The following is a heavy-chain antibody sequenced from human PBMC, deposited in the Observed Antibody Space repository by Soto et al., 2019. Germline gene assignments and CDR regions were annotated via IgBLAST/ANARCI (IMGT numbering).Heavy chain of an antibody. CDR1: GFSLSTSGVG. D-gene: IGHD3-10*01. V-gene: IGHV2-5*02. J-gene: IGHJ4*02. CDR3: AHLGHYYGSGSYVGGSLDY. CDR2: IYWDDDK. Sequence: QITLKESGPTLVKPTQTLTLTCTFSGFSLSTSGVGVGWIRQPPGKALEWLALIYWDDDKRYSPSLKSRLTITNDTSKNQVVLTMTNMDPVDTATYYCAHLGHYYGSGSYVGGSLDYWGQGTLVTVSS.